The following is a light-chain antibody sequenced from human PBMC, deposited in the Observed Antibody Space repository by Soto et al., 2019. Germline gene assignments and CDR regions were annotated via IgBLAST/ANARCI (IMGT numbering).Light chain of an antibody. CDR3: SSYRSTNSLYVV. J-gene: IGLJ2*01. CDR1: TSDVGGFNF. Sequence: QSALTQPASVSGSPGQSITISCTGTTSDVGGFNFVSWYQQHPGEAPKLIISDVSSRPSGVSNRFSGSKSGNTASLTISGLQAEDEADYYCSSYRSTNSLYVVFGGGTQLTVL. CDR2: DVS. V-gene: IGLV2-14*03.